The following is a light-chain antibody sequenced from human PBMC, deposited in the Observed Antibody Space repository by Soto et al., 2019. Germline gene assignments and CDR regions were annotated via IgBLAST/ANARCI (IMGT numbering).Light chain of an antibody. CDR3: QQRSNWPSYT. J-gene: IGKJ2*01. Sequence: EIVLTQSPATLSLSPGEIATLSCRASQSVSSYLAWYQQKPGQAPRLLIYDASNRATGIPARFSGSGSGTDFTLTISSLEPEDFAVYYCQQRSNWPSYTFGQGTKLE. V-gene: IGKV3-11*01. CDR2: DAS. CDR1: QSVSSY.